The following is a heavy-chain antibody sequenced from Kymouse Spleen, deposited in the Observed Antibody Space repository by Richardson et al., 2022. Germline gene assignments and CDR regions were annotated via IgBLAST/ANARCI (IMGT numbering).Heavy chain of an antibody. V-gene: IGHV3-33*01. Sequence: QVQLVESGGGVVQPGRSLRLSCAASGFTFSSYGMHWVRQAPGKGLEWVAVIWYDGSNKYYADSVKGRFTISRDNSKNTLYLQMNSLRAEDTAVYYCARELLWFGELVDYWGQGTLVTVSS. CDR2: IWYDGSNK. D-gene: IGHD3-10*01. CDR1: GFTFSSYG. CDR3: ARELLWFGELVDY. J-gene: IGHJ4*02.